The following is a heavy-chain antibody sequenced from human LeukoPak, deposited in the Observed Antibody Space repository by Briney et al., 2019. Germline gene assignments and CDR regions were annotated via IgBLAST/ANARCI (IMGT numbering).Heavy chain of an antibody. Sequence: PGGSLRLSCAASGFTVGTNSMSWVRQSPGKGLEWVSVIYSGGSTYYADSVNGRVTISRDNSRNTLFLQMNGLRAEDTALYYCASAREYCGSAECYEYFQHWGQGTLVTVSS. J-gene: IGHJ1*01. CDR3: ASAREYCGSAECYEYFQH. CDR2: IYSGGST. CDR1: GFTVGTNS. V-gene: IGHV3-53*01. D-gene: IGHD2-21*01.